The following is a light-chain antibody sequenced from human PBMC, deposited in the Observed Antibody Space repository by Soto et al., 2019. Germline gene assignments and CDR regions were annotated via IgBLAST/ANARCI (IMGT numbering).Light chain of an antibody. CDR2: DAS. J-gene: IGKJ4*01. CDR3: QQYGSSPPLT. V-gene: IGKV3-20*01. Sequence: EIVLTQSPGTLSLSPGERATLSCRASQSVSSSYLAWYQQKAGQAPRLLIYDASSRATGIPDRFSGSGSGTDFTLTISRLEPEDFAVYYCQQYGSSPPLTFGGGTKVXIK. CDR1: QSVSSSY.